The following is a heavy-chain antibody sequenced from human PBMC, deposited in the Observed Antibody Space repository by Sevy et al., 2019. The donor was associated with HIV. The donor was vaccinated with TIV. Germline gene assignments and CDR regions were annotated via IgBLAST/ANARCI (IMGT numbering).Heavy chain of an antibody. V-gene: IGHV3-9*01. CDR3: VKGKYGSGIGWLDP. J-gene: IGHJ5*02. CDR1: GFSFEDYA. Sequence: GGSLRLSCAASGFSFEDYAMHWVRQVPGRGLEWVSGLTWNGDNLGYGDTVKGRFTNSRDNAKNSLYLQMNSLRLEDSALYYCVKGKYGSGIGWLDPWGQGTQVTVSS. CDR2: LTWNGDNL. D-gene: IGHD3-10*01.